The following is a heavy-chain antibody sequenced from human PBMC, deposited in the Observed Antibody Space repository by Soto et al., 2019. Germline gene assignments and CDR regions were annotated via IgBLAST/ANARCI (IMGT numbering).Heavy chain of an antibody. CDR1: GGTFSSYT. CDR2: IIPILGIA. D-gene: IGHD5-18*01. J-gene: IGHJ4*02. Sequence: SVKVSCKASGGTFSSYTISWVRQAPGQGLEWMGRIIPILGIANYAQKFQGRVTTTADKSTSTAYMELSSLRSEDTAVYYCARLLHGYSPVFDYWGQGTLVTV. V-gene: IGHV1-69*02. CDR3: ARLLHGYSPVFDY.